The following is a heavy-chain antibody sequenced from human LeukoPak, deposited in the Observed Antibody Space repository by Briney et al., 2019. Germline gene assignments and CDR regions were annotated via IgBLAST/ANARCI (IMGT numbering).Heavy chain of an antibody. J-gene: IGHJ3*02. Sequence: SETLSLTCTVSGVSISSYYWSWIRQPPGKGLEWIGYIYYSGSTNYNPSLKSRVTISVDTSKNQFSLKLSSVTAADTAVYYCARHATMIDQDAFDIWGQGTMVTVSS. CDR1: GVSISSYY. V-gene: IGHV4-59*08. CDR3: ARHATMIDQDAFDI. CDR2: IYYSGST. D-gene: IGHD3-22*01.